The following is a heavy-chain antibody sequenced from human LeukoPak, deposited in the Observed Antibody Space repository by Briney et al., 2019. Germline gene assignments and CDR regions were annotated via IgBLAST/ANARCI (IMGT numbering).Heavy chain of an antibody. CDR2: ISSSGTTI. V-gene: IGHV3-11*04. J-gene: IGHJ4*02. CDR3: ARFGRYFDWLFGDY. D-gene: IGHD3-9*01. CDR1: GFTFSDYY. Sequence: PGGSLRLSCAASGFTFSDYYRSWIRQAPGKGLEWVSYISSSGTTIYYADSVKGRFTISRDNAKNSLYLQMNSLGAEDTAVYYCARFGRYFDWLFGDYWGQGTLVTVSS.